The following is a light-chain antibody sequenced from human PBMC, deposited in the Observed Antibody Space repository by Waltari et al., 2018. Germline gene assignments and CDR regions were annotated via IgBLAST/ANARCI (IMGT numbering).Light chain of an antibody. V-gene: IGKV1-39*01. J-gene: IGKJ1*01. CDR1: QTISSY. CDR3: QQSYSMPRT. CDR2: DAS. Sequence: DIQMTQSPSSLSASVGDRVTITCRASQTISSYLNWYQQKPEKAPKLLIYDASSLQSGVPSRFSGTGSGTDFTLTISSLQPEDFATYYCQQSYSMPRTFGQGTKVEIK.